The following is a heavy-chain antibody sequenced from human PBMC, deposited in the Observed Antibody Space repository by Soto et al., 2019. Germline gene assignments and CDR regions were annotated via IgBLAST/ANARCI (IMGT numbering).Heavy chain of an antibody. CDR1: GGSISSSNW. D-gene: IGHD6-6*01. CDR2: IYHSGST. J-gene: IGHJ4*02. CDR3: AGSSKSIAAPEIDY. Sequence: SETLSLTCAVSGGSISSSNWWSWVRQPPGKGLEWIGEIYHSGSTNYNPSLKSRVTISVDKSKNRFSLKLSSVTAADTAVYYCAGSSKSIAAPEIDYWGQRTLVTVSS. V-gene: IGHV4-4*02.